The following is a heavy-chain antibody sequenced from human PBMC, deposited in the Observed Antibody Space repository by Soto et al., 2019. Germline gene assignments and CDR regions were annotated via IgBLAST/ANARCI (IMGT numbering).Heavy chain of an antibody. CDR3: AKALLLITIFGVVISKYYYYYGMDV. Sequence: LRLSCAASGFTFSSYGMHWVRQAPGKGLEWVAVISYDGSNKYYADSVKGRFTISRDNSKNTLYLQMNSLRAEDTAVYYCAKALLLITIFGVVISKYYYYYGMDVWGQGTTVTVSS. CDR1: GFTFSSYG. D-gene: IGHD3-3*01. J-gene: IGHJ6*02. V-gene: IGHV3-30*18. CDR2: ISYDGSNK.